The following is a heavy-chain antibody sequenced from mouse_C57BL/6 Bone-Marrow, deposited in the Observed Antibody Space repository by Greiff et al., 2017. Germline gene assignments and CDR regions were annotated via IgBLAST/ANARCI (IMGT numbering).Heavy chain of an antibody. CDR2: IYPGSGST. V-gene: IGHV1-55*01. CDR1: GYTFTSYW. Sequence: QVQLQQSGAELVKPGASVKMSCKASGYTFTSYWITWVKQRPGQGLEWIGDIYPGSGSTNYNEKFKSKATLTVDTSSSTAYMQLSSLTSEDSAVYYCARGGLYDGYYWYFYVWGTGTTVTVSS. J-gene: IGHJ1*03. CDR3: ARGGLYDGYYWYFYV. D-gene: IGHD2-3*01.